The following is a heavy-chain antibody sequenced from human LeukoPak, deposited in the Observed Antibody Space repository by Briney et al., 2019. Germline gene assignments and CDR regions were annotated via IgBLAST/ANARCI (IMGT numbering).Heavy chain of an antibody. Sequence: ASVKVSCKASGYTFTNYGISSVRQAPGQGLEWMGWINTYNYNTNYAQKLQGRVAMTTDTSSSTAYMELRSLRSDDTAVYYCARQRIEVPTALVDYWGQGTLVTVSS. V-gene: IGHV1-18*04. D-gene: IGHD2-2*01. J-gene: IGHJ4*02. CDR1: GYTFTNYG. CDR2: INTYNYNT. CDR3: ARQRIEVPTALVDY.